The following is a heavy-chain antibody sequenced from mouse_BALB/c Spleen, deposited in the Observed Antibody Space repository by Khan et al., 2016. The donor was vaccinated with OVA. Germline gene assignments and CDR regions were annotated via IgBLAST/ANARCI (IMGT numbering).Heavy chain of an antibody. CDR3: ATSNYYGRSLYAMDY. Sequence: DLVKPGASVKLSCKASGYTFTSYWINWIKQRPGQGLEWIGRLAPGSGSSDYNEMFKGTATLTVDTSSSTAYIQLSSLSSEDSAVYVCATSNYYGRSLYAMDYWGQGTSVTVSS. CDR1: GYTFTSYW. J-gene: IGHJ4*01. V-gene: IGHV1S41*01. CDR2: LAPGSGSS. D-gene: IGHD1-1*01.